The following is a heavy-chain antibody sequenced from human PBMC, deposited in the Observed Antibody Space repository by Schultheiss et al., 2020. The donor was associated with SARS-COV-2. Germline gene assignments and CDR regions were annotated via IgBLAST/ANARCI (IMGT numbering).Heavy chain of an antibody. CDR2: IYSGGST. CDR1: GFTFSNAW. CDR3: ARDLG. J-gene: IGHJ3*01. V-gene: IGHV3-66*01. Sequence: GESLKISCAASGFTFSNAWMSWVRQAPGKGLEWVSVIYSGGSTYYADSVKGRFTISRDNSKNTLYLQMNSLRAEDTAVYYCARDLGWGQGTMVTVSS.